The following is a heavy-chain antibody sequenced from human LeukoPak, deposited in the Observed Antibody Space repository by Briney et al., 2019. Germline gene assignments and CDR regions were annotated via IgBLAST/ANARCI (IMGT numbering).Heavy chain of an antibody. Sequence: GASVKVSCKASGYTFTGYYMHWVRQAPGQGLEWMGWINPNSGGTNYAQKFQGRVTMTRDTSISTAYMGLSRLRSDDTAVYYCATGSNWNYEPRSNFDYWGQGTLVTVSS. CDR3: ATGSNWNYEPRSNFDY. V-gene: IGHV1-2*02. D-gene: IGHD1-7*01. CDR1: GYTFTGYY. J-gene: IGHJ4*02. CDR2: INPNSGGT.